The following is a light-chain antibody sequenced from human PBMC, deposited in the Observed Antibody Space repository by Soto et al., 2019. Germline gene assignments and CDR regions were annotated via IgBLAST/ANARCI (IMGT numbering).Light chain of an antibody. CDR1: SSNIGAGYD. Sequence: QSVLTQPPSVSGAPGQRVTISCNGSSSNIGAGYDVHWYQQLPGTAPKLLIYGNSNRPSGVPDRFSGSKSGTSASLAIPGLQAEDEADYDCQSYDSSLSAFYVFGTGTKVTVL. J-gene: IGLJ1*01. V-gene: IGLV1-40*01. CDR3: QSYDSSLSAFYV. CDR2: GNS.